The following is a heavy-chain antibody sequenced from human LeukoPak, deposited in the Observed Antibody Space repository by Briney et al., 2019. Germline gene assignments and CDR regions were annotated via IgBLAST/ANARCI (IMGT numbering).Heavy chain of an antibody. Sequence: PGGSLRLSCAASGFTFSSYWMNWVRQAPGKGLEWVASMKQDGSEKYYVDSVKGRFTISRDNAKNSLYLRMNSLRAEDTAVYYCARSPGRYYYGMDVWGQGTTVTVSS. V-gene: IGHV3-7*01. CDR2: MKQDGSEK. CDR1: GFTFSSYW. J-gene: IGHJ6*02. D-gene: IGHD1-26*01. CDR3: ARSPGRYYYGMDV.